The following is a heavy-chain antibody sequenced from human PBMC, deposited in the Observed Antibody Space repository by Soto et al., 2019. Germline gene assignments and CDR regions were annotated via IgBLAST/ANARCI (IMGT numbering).Heavy chain of an antibody. D-gene: IGHD6-6*01. CDR3: AKCITALGPIDY. J-gene: IGHJ4*02. CDR2: IYHSGST. V-gene: IGHV4-4*02. CDR1: GGSISSGGYS. Sequence: SETLSLTCAVSGGSISSGGYSWSWVRQPPGKGLEWIGEIYHSGSTNYNPSLKSRVTISVDKSKNQFSLKLSSVTAADTAVYYCAKCITALGPIDYWGQGTLVTVSS.